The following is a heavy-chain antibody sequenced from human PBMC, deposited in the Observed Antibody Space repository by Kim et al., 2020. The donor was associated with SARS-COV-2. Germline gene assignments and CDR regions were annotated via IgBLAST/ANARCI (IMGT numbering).Heavy chain of an antibody. CDR2: IWYDGSNK. J-gene: IGHJ6*02. CDR3: ARDFGVVFGMDV. D-gene: IGHD2-2*01. Sequence: GGFLRLSCAASGFTFSSYGMHWVRQAPGKGLEWVAVIWYDGSNKYYADSVKGRFTISRDNSKNTLYLQMNSLRAEDTAVYYCARDFGVVFGMDVWGQGTTVTVSS. V-gene: IGHV3-33*01. CDR1: GFTFSSYG.